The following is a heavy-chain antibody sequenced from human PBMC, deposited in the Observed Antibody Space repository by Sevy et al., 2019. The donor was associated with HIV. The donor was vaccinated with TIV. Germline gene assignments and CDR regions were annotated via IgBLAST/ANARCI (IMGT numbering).Heavy chain of an antibody. CDR2: ISSSSSYI. J-gene: IGHJ4*02. Sequence: GGSLRLSCAASGFTFSSYSMNWVRQAPGKGLEWVSSISSSSSYIYYADSVKGRFTISRDKAKNSLYLQMNSLRAEDTAVYYCARDGTYYYDSSGYYFDYWGQGTLVTVSS. CDR3: ARDGTYYYDSSGYYFDY. CDR1: GFTFSSYS. V-gene: IGHV3-21*01. D-gene: IGHD3-22*01.